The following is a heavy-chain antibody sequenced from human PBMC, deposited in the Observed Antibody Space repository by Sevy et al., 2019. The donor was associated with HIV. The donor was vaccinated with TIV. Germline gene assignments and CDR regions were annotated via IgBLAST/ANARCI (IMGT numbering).Heavy chain of an antibody. CDR1: GFTFSSYA. D-gene: IGHD6-13*01. CDR3: ARAYSSSWYYDYYYYYYMDV. CDR2: ISGSGAST. Sequence: GGSLRLSCAASGFTFSSYAMSWVRQAPGKGLEWVSAISGSGASTYYADSVKGRFTISRDNSKNTLYLQMNSLRAEDTAVYYCARAYSSSWYYDYYYYYYMDVWGKGTTVTVSS. J-gene: IGHJ6*03. V-gene: IGHV3-23*01.